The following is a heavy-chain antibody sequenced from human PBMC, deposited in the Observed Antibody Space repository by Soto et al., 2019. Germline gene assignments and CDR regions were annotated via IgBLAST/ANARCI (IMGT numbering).Heavy chain of an antibody. CDR3: ARDPSHSYYTLFYYFDY. CDR2: ISGSGSNT. D-gene: IGHD1-26*01. CDR1: GFTFSTYA. V-gene: IGHV3-23*01. J-gene: IGHJ4*02. Sequence: GGSLRLSCAASGFTFSTYATSWVRQAPGKGLEWVSAISGSGSNTYYADSVKGRFTISRDDSKSTLYLQMNSLRAEDTAVYYCARDPSHSYYTLFYYFDYWGQGTLVTV.